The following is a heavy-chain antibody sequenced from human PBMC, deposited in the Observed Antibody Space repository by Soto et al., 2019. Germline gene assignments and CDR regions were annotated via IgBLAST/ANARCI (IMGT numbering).Heavy chain of an antibody. CDR1: GGSISSYY. D-gene: IGHD3-10*01. Sequence: SETLSLTCTVSGGSISSYYWSWIRQPAGKGLEWIGRIYTSGSTAYNPSLKSRVTMSVDTSKNQFSLKLSSVTAADTAVYYCASSLGSGSYYNPPGYWGQGTLVTVSS. CDR3: ASSLGSGSYYNPPGY. CDR2: IYTSGST. V-gene: IGHV4-4*07. J-gene: IGHJ4*02.